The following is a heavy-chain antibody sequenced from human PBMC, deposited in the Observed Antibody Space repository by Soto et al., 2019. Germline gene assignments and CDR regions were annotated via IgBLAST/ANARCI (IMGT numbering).Heavy chain of an antibody. Sequence: SETLSLTCTVSGDSISSSSYYWSWIRQHPGKGLEWVGYIHYSGNTRYNPSLKSRLTISVDTSKNQFSLMLSSLTAADTAVYFCARARVPYSSTWYRYDYYGMDIWGQGTTGTVS. V-gene: IGHV4-31*03. J-gene: IGHJ6*02. CDR2: IHYSGNT. CDR1: GDSISSSSYY. D-gene: IGHD6-13*01. CDR3: ARARVPYSSTWYRYDYYGMDI.